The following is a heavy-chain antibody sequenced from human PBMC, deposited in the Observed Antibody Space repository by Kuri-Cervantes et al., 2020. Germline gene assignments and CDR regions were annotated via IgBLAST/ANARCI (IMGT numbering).Heavy chain of an antibody. CDR3: ASQDRYGLRYFDY. J-gene: IGHJ4*02. Sequence: SVKVSCKASGYTFTYRYLHWVRQAPGQALEWMGWITPFNGNTNYAQKFQDRVTITRDRSMSTAYMELSSLRSEDTAMYYCASQDRYGLRYFDYWGQGTLVTVSS. CDR2: ITPFNGNT. CDR1: GYTFTYRY. V-gene: IGHV1-45*02. D-gene: IGHD4-17*01.